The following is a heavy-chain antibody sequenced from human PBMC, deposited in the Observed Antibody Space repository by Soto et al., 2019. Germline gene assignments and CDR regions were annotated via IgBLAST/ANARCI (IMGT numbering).Heavy chain of an antibody. J-gene: IGHJ4*02. CDR3: AKSAGGVIVYYFDY. Sequence: EVQLLESGGGLVQPGGSLRLSCGASGFTFRSYALSLVRPAPGEGLEGVSAISGSGGSTYYADSVKGRFTISRDNSKNTLYLQMNSLRAEDTAVYYCAKSAGGVIVYYFDYWGQGTLVTVSS. CDR1: GFTFRSYA. CDR2: ISGSGGST. V-gene: IGHV3-23*01. D-gene: IGHD3-16*02.